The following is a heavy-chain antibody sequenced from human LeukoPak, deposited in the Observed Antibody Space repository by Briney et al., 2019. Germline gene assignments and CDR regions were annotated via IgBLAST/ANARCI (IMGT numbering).Heavy chain of an antibody. J-gene: IGHJ4*02. Sequence: PGGSLRLSCAASGFTFSDYWMTWVRQAPGKGLEWVAVIWFDGSNKFYADSVKGRFTISRDNSKNTLYLQMNSLRAEDTAVYYCASSAGALIDCWGQGTLVIVSS. CDR3: ASSAGALIDC. D-gene: IGHD6-19*01. CDR2: IWFDGSNK. CDR1: GFTFSDYW. V-gene: IGHV3-33*08.